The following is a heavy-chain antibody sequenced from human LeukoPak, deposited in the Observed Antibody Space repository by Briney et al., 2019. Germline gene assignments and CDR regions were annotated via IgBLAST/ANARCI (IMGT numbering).Heavy chain of an antibody. CDR2: IFHSGGS. CDR3: ATVPYYSISWYGHYYFDY. J-gene: IGHJ4*02. V-gene: IGHV4-38-2*02. D-gene: IGHD6-13*01. CDR1: RYSISSAYY. Sequence: SETLSLTCTVSRYSISSAYYWGWLRPPPGKGLEWIGSIFHSGGSSYNPSLKIRVTITVDTSKTKLSLILRFVTAADTAVSYCATVPYYSISWYGHYYFDYWGQGTLVTVSS.